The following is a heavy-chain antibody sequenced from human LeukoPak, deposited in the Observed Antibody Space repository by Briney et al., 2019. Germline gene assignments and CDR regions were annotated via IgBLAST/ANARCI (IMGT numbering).Heavy chain of an antibody. D-gene: IGHD3-16*02. CDR3: ATYYDYVWGSYRYNARPYFDY. CDR1: GFTSSSYG. J-gene: IGHJ4*02. CDR2: ISYDGSNK. V-gene: IGHV3-30*03. Sequence: PGGSLRLSCAASGFTSSSYGMHWVRQAPGKGLEWVAVISYDGSNKYYADSVKGRFTISRDNSKNTLYLQMNSLRAEDTAVYYCATYYDYVWGSYRYNARPYFDYWGQGTLVTVSS.